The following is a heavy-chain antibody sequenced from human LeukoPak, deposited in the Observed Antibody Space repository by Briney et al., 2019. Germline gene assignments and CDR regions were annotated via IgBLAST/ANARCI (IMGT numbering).Heavy chain of an antibody. D-gene: IGHD2-15*01. J-gene: IGHJ4*02. Sequence: SETLSLTCTVTGGAISSDCWRWIRQPPGKGLNWSGYIYYSGSTNYNPSLKSRVTISVDTSKNQFSLKLSSVTAADTAVYYCAKCSGGSYYHSDDYWGQGTLVTVSS. V-gene: IGHV4-59*01. CDR2: IYYSGST. CDR1: GGAISSDC. CDR3: AKCSGGSYYHSDDY.